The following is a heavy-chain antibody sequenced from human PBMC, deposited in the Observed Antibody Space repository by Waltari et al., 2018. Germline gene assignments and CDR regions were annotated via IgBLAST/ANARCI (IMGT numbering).Heavy chain of an antibody. V-gene: IGHV3-74*01. J-gene: IGHJ4*02. D-gene: IGHD1-26*01. CDR3: ARDVDWGVGALGY. CDR1: GFTFSNYW. CDR2: INSDGTNI. Sequence: EVQLVESGGGLVQPGGSLRLSCAASGFTFSNYWMHWVRQITGKGVMWVSRINSDGTNIGYADSVRGRFTIAKDNAKNTLYLQMNSLSAEDTAVYYCARDVDWGVGALGYWGQGTPVTVS.